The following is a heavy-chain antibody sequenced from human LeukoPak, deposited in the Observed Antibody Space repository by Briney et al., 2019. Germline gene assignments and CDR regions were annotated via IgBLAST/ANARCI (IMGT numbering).Heavy chain of an antibody. V-gene: IGHV1-69*10. J-gene: IGHJ6*04. D-gene: IGHD3-3*01. CDR3: AAIPVFGVVLHQEPV. CDR2: FIPILGTA. CDR1: GYTFTGYY. Sequence: SVKVSCKASGYTFTGYYMHWVRQAPGQGLEWMGVFIPILGTANSTQKFHDRLTITADRSTNTAYMELSSLRSEDTAVYFCAAIPVFGVVLHQEPVWGKGTTVTVSS.